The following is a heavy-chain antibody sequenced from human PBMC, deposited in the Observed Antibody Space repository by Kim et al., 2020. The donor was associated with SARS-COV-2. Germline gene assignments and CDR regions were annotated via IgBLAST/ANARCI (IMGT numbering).Heavy chain of an antibody. D-gene: IGHD6-6*01. CDR3: ARFIAARPGLYCDY. J-gene: IGHJ4*02. Sequence: QKFQGQVTITRDSSASTAYMELSSLRSEDTAVYYCARFIAARPGLYCDYWGQGTLVTVSS. V-gene: IGHV1-3*01.